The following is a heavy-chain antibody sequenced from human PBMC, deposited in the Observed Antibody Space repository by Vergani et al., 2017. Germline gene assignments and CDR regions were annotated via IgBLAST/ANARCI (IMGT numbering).Heavy chain of an antibody. J-gene: IGHJ4*02. D-gene: IGHD6-13*01. V-gene: IGHV5-51*01. Sequence: EVQLVQSGAEVTKPGESLKISCQGSGYTFSNYWIGWVRQTPGKGLEWMGTIYPDDSDARYSPSFQGQVTISADKSSNTAYLQWSSLKASDSAMYYCVRGRSVSRSWVSDYWGQGTLVSVSS. CDR2: IYPDDSDA. CDR1: GYTFSNYW. CDR3: VRGRSVSRSWVSDY.